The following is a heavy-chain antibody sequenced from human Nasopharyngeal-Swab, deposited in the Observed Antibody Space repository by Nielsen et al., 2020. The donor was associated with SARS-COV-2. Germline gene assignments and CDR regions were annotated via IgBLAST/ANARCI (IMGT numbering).Heavy chain of an antibody. D-gene: IGHD1-26*01. J-gene: IGHJ4*02. V-gene: IGHV4-59*12. CDR3: AREVVGGLVDS. CDR2: LSYSVIT. CDR1: GDSISRYY. Sequence: SETLSLTCTVSGDSISRYYWGWIRQPPGKGLEWIGDLSYSVITHYNASLKSRVTISLDTSKNQFSLKLSSVTAADTGVYYCAREVVGGLVDSWGQGILVTVSS.